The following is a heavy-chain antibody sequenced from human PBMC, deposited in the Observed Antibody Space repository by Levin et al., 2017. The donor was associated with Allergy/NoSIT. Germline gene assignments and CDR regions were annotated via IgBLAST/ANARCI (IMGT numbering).Heavy chain of an antibody. CDR2: ISHRGFT. J-gene: IGHJ3*02. CDR1: GGSFGGYY. D-gene: IGHD4-17*01. V-gene: IGHV4-34*01. Sequence: PGGSLRLSCAVYGGSFGGYYWSWIRQSPGKGLEWIGEISHRGFTTYNPSLESRVTMSVDTSRNQFSVRLNSVTAADTAMYYCAVFSLRYGAFDIWGQGTMVTVSS. CDR3: AVFSLRYGAFDI.